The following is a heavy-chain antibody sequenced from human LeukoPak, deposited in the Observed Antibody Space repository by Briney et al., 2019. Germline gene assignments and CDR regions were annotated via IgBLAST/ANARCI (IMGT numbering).Heavy chain of an antibody. CDR2: ISWNSGSI. J-gene: IGHJ3*02. CDR1: GFTFDDYA. CDR3: AKDIHNWNSDAFDI. V-gene: IGHV3-9*03. D-gene: IGHD1-20*01. Sequence: GRSLRLSCAASGFTFDDYAMHWVRQAPGKGLEWVSGISWNSGSIGYADSVKGRFTISRDNAKNSLYLQMNSLRAEDMALYYCAKDIHNWNSDAFDIWGQGTMVTVSS.